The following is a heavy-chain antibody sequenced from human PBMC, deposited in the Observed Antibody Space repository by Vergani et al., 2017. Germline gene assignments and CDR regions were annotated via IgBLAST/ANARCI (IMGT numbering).Heavy chain of an antibody. CDR1: GFTFSSYA. Sequence: EVQLLESGGGLVQPGGSLRLSCAASGFTFSSYAMSWVRQAPGKGLEWVSAISGSSSYTNYADSVKGRFTISRDNAKNSLYLQMNSLRAEDTAVYYCARRLLLAWVSYDYWGQGTLVTVSS. V-gene: IGHV3-23*01. J-gene: IGHJ4*02. CDR2: ISGSSSYT. CDR3: ARRLLLAWVSYDY. D-gene: IGHD2-8*01.